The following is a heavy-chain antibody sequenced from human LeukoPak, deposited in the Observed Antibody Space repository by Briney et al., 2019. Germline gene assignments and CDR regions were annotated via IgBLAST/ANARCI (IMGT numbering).Heavy chain of an antibody. CDR2: IWYDGSNK. CDR1: GFTFSSYG. CDR3: ARAGYSSGFSALGY. Sequence: GGSLRLSCAASGFTFSSYGMHWVRQAPGKGLEWVAVIWYDGSNKYYADSVKGRFTISRDNSKNTLYLQMNSLRAEDTAVYYCARAGYSSGFSALGYWGQGTLVTVSS. D-gene: IGHD2-15*01. J-gene: IGHJ4*02. V-gene: IGHV3-33*01.